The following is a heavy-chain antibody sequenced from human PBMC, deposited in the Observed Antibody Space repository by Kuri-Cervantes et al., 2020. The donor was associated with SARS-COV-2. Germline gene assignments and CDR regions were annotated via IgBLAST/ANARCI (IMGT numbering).Heavy chain of an antibody. CDR2: IYYSGST. D-gene: IGHD2-2*01. J-gene: IGHJ6*03. V-gene: IGHV4-59*11. Sequence: GSLRLSCTVSGGSISSHYWSWIRQPPGKGLEWIGYIYYSGSTNYNPSLKSRVTISVDTSKNQFSLKLSSVTAADTAVYYCARAITHCSSTSCYYAWNYYYMDVWGKGTTVTVSS. CDR1: GGSISSHY. CDR3: ARAITHCSSTSCYYAWNYYYMDV.